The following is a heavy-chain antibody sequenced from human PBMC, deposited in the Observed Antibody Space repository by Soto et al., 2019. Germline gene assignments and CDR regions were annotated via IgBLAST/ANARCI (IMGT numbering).Heavy chain of an antibody. V-gene: IGHV4-30-4*01. Sequence: NPSETLSLTCTVSGGSISSGDYYWSWIRQPPGKGLEWIGYIYYSGSTYYNPSLKSRVTISVDTSKNQFSLKLSSVTAADTAVYYCASMKDTAMAPYDYWGQGTLVTVSS. D-gene: IGHD5-18*01. CDR2: IYYSGST. CDR3: ASMKDTAMAPYDY. J-gene: IGHJ4*02. CDR1: GGSISSGDYY.